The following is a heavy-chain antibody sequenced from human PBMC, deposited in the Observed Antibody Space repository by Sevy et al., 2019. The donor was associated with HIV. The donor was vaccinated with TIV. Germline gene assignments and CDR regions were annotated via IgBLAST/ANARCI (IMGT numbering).Heavy chain of an antibody. V-gene: IGHV4-34*01. CDR3: ARAPPVVVVPGAPSWFDP. CDR2: INHSGST. CDR1: GGSFSGYY. J-gene: IGHJ5*02. D-gene: IGHD2-2*01. Sequence: SETLSLTCAVYGGSFSGYYWNWIRQPPGKGLEWIGEINHSGSTHYNPSLKSGITISVDTSKNQFSLRLNSVTAADTAVYYCARAPPVVVVPGAPSWFDPWGQGTLVTVSS.